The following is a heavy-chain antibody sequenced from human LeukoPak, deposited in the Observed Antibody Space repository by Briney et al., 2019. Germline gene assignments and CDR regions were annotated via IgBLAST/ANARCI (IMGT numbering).Heavy chain of an antibody. CDR1: GYSISSGYY. Sequence: PSETLSLTCTVSGYSISSGYYWGWIRQPAGKGLEWIGRIYTSGSTNYNPSLKSRVTISVDTSKNQFSLKLSSVTAADTAVYYCARDFNELAAAVAFDIWGQGTMVTVSS. CDR3: ARDFNELAAAVAFDI. CDR2: IYTSGST. D-gene: IGHD6-13*01. V-gene: IGHV4-61*02. J-gene: IGHJ3*02.